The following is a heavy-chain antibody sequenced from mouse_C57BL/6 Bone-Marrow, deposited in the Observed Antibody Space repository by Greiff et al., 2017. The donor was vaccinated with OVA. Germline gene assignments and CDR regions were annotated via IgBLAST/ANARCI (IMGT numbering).Heavy chain of an antibody. D-gene: IGHD4-1*01. CDR1: GYIFTSYG. CDR3: ASPLTGPFYAMDY. J-gene: IGHJ4*01. CDR2: IYIGNGYT. Sequence: VQLQQSGAELVRPGSSVKMSCKTSGYIFTSYGINWVKQRPGQGLEWIGYIYIGNGYTEYNEKFKGKATLTSDTSSSTAYMQLSSLTSEDSAIYFCASPLTGPFYAMDYWGQGTSVTVSS. V-gene: IGHV1-58*01.